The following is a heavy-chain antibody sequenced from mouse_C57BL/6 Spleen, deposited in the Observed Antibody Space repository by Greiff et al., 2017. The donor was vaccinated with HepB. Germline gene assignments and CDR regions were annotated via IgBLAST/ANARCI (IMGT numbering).Heavy chain of an antibody. CDR1: GLNIKDDY. D-gene: IGHD1-1*01. Sequence: VQLQQSGAELVRPGASVKLSCTASGLNIKDDYMHWVKPRRDQGLECIGWLDPEKVDTEYASKFQGKATITPDESSNTAYLQLSSLTSEVTAGYYGTTECGSTLWFAYWGQGKLVTVSA. CDR2: LDPEKVDT. J-gene: IGHJ3*01. CDR3: TTECGSTLWFAY. V-gene: IGHV14-4*01.